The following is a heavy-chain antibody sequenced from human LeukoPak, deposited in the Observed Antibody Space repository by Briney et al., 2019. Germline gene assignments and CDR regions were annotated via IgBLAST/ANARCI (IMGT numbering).Heavy chain of an antibody. V-gene: IGHV1-2*02. CDR1: GYTFTGYY. D-gene: IGHD3-9*01. Sequence: ASVKVSCKASGYTFTGYYMHWVRQAPGQGLEWMGWINPNSGGTNYAQKFQGRVTMTRDTSISTAYMELSRLRSDDTAVYYCARDWNDILTGPGGGYMDVWGKGTTVTVSS. CDR3: ARDWNDILTGPGGGYMDV. J-gene: IGHJ6*03. CDR2: INPNSGGT.